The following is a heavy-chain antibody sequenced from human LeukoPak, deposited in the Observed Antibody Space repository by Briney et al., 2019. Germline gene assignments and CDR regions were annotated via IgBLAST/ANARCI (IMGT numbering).Heavy chain of an antibody. CDR2: IIPILGIA. D-gene: IGHD2-2*01. Sequence: ASVKVSCKASGGTFSSYAISWVRQAPGQGLEWMGRIIPILGIANYAQKFQGRVTITADKSTSTAYMELSSLRSEDTAVYYCARDPLPATAKGEHLDYWGQGTLVTVSS. J-gene: IGHJ4*02. CDR1: GGTFSSYA. V-gene: IGHV1-69*04. CDR3: ARDPLPATAKGEHLDY.